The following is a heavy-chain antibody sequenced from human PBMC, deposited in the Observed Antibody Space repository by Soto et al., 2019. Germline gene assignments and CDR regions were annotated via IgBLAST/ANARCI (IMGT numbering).Heavy chain of an antibody. CDR2: IYYSGST. Sequence: SETLSLTCTVSGGSISSYYLSWIRQPPGKGLEWIGYIYYSGSTNYNPSLKSRVTISVDTSKNQFSLKLSSVTAADTAVYYCARERRAYYYYGMDVWGQGTTVTVYS. CDR3: ARERRAYYYYGMDV. V-gene: IGHV4-59*01. CDR1: GGSISSYY. J-gene: IGHJ6*02.